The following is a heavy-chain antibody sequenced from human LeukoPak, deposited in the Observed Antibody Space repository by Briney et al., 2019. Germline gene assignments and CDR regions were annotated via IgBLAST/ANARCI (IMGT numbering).Heavy chain of an antibody. J-gene: IGHJ2*01. CDR1: SGSISSDY. D-gene: IGHD2-15*01. CDR3: TRGYCSGGSCHSGRWYFDL. V-gene: IGHV4-59*01. CDR2: IYYSGTT. Sequence: SETLSLTCTVSSGSISSDYWSWIRQPPGKGLEWIGYIYYSGTTNYNPSLKSRGTMSLDKSKKQFSLRLSSVPAADTAVYYCTRGYCSGGSCHSGRWYFDLWGRGTLVTVSS.